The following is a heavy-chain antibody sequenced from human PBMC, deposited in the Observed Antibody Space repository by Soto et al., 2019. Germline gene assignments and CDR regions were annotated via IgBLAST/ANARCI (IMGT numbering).Heavy chain of an antibody. J-gene: IGHJ6*02. CDR1: GFIFSGSA. Sequence: EVRLVESGGGLVQPGGSLKLSCAASGFIFSGSAIPWVRQAPGKGLEWVGRIKSRANNYATSSGASVRGRFTIFRDDSKNMSNLQMNTLKTEDTAIYYCARGQQAAIGDYYYHGLDVWGQVTSVTVAS. CDR2: IKSRANNYAT. CDR3: ARGQQAAIGDYYYHGLDV. D-gene: IGHD3-10*01. V-gene: IGHV3-73*02.